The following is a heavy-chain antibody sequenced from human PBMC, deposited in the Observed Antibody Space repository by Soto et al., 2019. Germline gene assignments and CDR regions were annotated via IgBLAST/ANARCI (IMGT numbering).Heavy chain of an antibody. CDR3: AAGGGLPRYY. J-gene: IGHJ4*02. CDR1: GGSISSGGYS. D-gene: IGHD5-12*01. Sequence: QLQLQESGSGLVKPSQTLSLTCAVSGGSISSGGYSWSWIRQPPGKGLEWIGYIYHSGSTYYNPSRKSRVTISVDRSKNQCPLKLSSVTAADTAVYYCAAGGGLPRYYWGQGTLVTVSS. V-gene: IGHV4-30-2*01. CDR2: IYHSGST.